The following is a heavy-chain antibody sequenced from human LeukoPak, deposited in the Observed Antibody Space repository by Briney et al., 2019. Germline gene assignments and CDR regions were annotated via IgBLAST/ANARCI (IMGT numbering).Heavy chain of an antibody. J-gene: IGHJ4*02. CDR3: ERDRYGDYYFDY. Sequence: GGSLRLSCAASGFTFSSYAMNWVRQAPGKGLEWVSAISSSSGGSTYYAESVKGYAESVKGRFTISRDNSKDALYLQMNNMRGEDTAVYYCERDRYGDYYFDYWGQGNLVIVSS. CDR2: ISSSSGGST. D-gene: IGHD4-17*01. CDR1: GFTFSSYA. V-gene: IGHV3-23*01.